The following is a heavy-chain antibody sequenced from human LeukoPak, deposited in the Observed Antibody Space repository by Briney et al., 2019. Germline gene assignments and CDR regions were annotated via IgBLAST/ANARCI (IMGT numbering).Heavy chain of an antibody. V-gene: IGHV1-2*02. CDR2: INPNSGGT. D-gene: IGHD1-20*01. CDR3: ARDLSNWNQDYYYYYMDV. CDR1: GYTFTGYY. Sequence: ASVKVSCKASGYTFTGYYMHWVRQAPGQGLEWMGWINPNSGGTNYAQKFQGRVTMTRDTSISTAYMELSRLRSDDTAVYYCARDLSNWNQDYYYYYMDVWAKGPRPPSP. J-gene: IGHJ6*03.